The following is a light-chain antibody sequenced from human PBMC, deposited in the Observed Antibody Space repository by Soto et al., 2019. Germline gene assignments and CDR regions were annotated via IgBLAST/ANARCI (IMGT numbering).Light chain of an antibody. CDR2: AAS. CDR1: QGISSY. V-gene: IGKV1-9*01. J-gene: IGKJ2*01. CDR3: QQLNSYPPEYT. Sequence: DIQLTQSPSFLSASVGDRVTITCRASQGISSYLAWYPQKPGKAPKLLIYAASTLQSGVPSRFSGSGSGPEFTLTISSLQPEDFATSYCQQLNSYPPEYTFGQGTKLEIK.